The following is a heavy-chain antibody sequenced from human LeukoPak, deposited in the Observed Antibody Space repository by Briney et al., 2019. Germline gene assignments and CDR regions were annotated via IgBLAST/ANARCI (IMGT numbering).Heavy chain of an antibody. J-gene: IGHJ4*02. CDR2: IYYSGST. D-gene: IGHD3-9*01. Sequence: PSESLSLTCSVSGGSMNSYYWSWVRQSPGKGLEWIGYIYYSGSTNYNPSLKSRVTISVDTSKNQFSLKLSSVTAADTAVYYCARHVWLQPFDYWGQGTLVTVSS. CDR3: ARHVWLQPFDY. V-gene: IGHV4-59*08. CDR1: GGSMNSYY.